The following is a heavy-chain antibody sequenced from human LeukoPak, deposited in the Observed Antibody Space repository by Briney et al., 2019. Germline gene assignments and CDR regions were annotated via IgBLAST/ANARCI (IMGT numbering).Heavy chain of an antibody. D-gene: IGHD3-9*01. Sequence: GGSVRLSCAASGFTFNTFNMNWVRQAPGKGLEWVSSITSGGDYIYYADSVKGRFTTSRDNAKNSLSLQLNSLRVEDTAVYYCARGHYDVLAASYKWTPDYWGQGTLVTVSS. CDR1: GFTFNTFN. CDR3: ARGHYDVLAASYKWTPDY. CDR2: ITSGGDYI. J-gene: IGHJ4*02. V-gene: IGHV3-21*01.